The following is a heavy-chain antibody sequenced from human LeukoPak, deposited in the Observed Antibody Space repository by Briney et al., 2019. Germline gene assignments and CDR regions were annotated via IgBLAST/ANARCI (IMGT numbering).Heavy chain of an antibody. CDR3: ARGGRYYDSSGYLKSGLDY. V-gene: IGHV4-34*01. CDR2: INHSGST. CDR1: GGSFSGYY. Sequence: PSETLSLTCAVYGGSFSGYYWSWIRQPPGKGLEWIGEINHSGSTNYNPSLKSRVTISVGTSKNQFSLKLSSVTAADTAVYYCARGGRYYDSSGYLKSGLDYWSQGTLVTVSS. D-gene: IGHD3-22*01. J-gene: IGHJ4*02.